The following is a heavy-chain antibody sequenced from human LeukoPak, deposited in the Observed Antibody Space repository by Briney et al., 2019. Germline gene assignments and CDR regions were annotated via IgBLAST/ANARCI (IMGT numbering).Heavy chain of an antibody. D-gene: IGHD5-24*01. J-gene: IGHJ4*02. V-gene: IGHV3-23*01. CDR2: ISGSGGST. Sequence: PGGSLRLSCAASGFTFSSYAMSWVRQAPGKGLEWVSAISGSGGSTYYADSVKGRFTISRDNSKNTLYLQMNSLRAEDTAVYYCAKDSVRKRWLQFHFDYWGQGTLVTVSS. CDR3: AKDSVRKRWLQFHFDY. CDR1: GFTFSSYA.